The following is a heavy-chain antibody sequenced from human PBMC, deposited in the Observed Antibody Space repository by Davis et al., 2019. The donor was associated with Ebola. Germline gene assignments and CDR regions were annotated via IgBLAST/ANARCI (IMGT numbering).Heavy chain of an antibody. CDR3: ARGYDSSGYGRSGDY. V-gene: IGHV5-51*01. D-gene: IGHD3-22*01. CDR2: IYPGYSDT. Sequence: VESLKISCEGSGYDFSGYWIAWVRQMPGKGLEWMGIIYPGYSDTTYSPSYSPSFQGHVTISADKSINTAYLQWNSLQASDTAMYYCARGYDSSGYGRSGDYWGQGTLVTVSS. CDR1: GYDFSGYW. J-gene: IGHJ4*02.